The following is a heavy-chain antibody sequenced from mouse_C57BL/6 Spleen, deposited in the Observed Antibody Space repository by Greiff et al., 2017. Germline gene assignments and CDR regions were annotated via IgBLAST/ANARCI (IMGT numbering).Heavy chain of an antibody. CDR1: GYTFTSYG. V-gene: IGHV1-81*01. D-gene: IGHD1-1*01. CDR3: ARSRELPPAMDY. Sequence: QVQLQQSGAELARPGASVKLSCKASGYTFTSYGISWVRQRTGQGLEWIGEIYPRSGNTYYNEKFKGKATLTADKSSSTAYMELRSLTSEDSAVXFCARSRELPPAMDYWGQGTSVTVSS. CDR2: IYPRSGNT. J-gene: IGHJ4*01.